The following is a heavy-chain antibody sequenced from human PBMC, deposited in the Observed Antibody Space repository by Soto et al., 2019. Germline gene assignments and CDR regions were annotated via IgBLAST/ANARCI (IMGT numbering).Heavy chain of an antibody. D-gene: IGHD3-3*01. CDR3: AHSFYYDFWSGYSRFDP. CDR2: IYWDDDK. CDR1: GFSLSISGVG. J-gene: IGHJ5*02. V-gene: IGHV2-5*02. Sequence: ESGPTLVNPTQTLTLTCTFSGFSLSISGVGVGWIRQPPGKALEWLALIYWDDDKRYSPSLKSRLTITKDTSKNQVVLTMTNIDPVDTATYYCAHSFYYDFWSGYSRFDPWGQGTLVTVSS.